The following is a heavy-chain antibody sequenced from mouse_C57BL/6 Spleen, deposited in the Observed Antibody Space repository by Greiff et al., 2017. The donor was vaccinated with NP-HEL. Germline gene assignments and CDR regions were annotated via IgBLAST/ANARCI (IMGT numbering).Heavy chain of an antibody. CDR2: IYPSDSET. Sequence: VQLQQPGAELVRPGSSVKLSCKASGYTFTSYWMDWVKQRPGQGLEWIGNIYPSDSETHYNQKFKDKATLTVDKSSSTAYMQLSSLTSEDSAVYYCARNYGIPDWYFDVWGTGTTVTVSS. V-gene: IGHV1-61*01. CDR1: GYTFTSYW. D-gene: IGHD1-1*01. CDR3: ARNYGIPDWYFDV. J-gene: IGHJ1*03.